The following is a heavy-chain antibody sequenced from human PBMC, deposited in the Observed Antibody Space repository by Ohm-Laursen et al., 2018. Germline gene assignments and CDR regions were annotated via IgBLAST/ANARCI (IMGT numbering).Heavy chain of an antibody. CDR3: AREKAYYYDSSGVNWFDP. Sequence: SETLSLTCTVSGGSVSSGSYYWSWIRQPPGKGLEWIGYIYYSGSTNYNPSLKSRVTISVDTSKNQFSLKLSSVTAADTAVYYCAREKAYYYDSSGVNWFDPWGQGTLVTVSS. J-gene: IGHJ5*02. CDR2: IYYSGST. D-gene: IGHD3-22*01. V-gene: IGHV4-61*01. CDR1: GGSVSSGSYY.